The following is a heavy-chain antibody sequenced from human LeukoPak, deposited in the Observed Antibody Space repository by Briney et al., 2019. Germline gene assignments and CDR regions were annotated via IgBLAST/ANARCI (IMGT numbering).Heavy chain of an antibody. D-gene: IGHD2-15*01. J-gene: IGHJ4*02. Sequence: NPGGSLRLSCAASGFTFSSYSMNWVRQAPGKGLEWASSISSSSSYIYYADSVKGRFTISRDNAKNSLYLQMNSLRAEDTAVYYCARGPRGGYCSGGSCPPDYWGQGTLVTVSS. V-gene: IGHV3-21*06. CDR1: GFTFSSYS. CDR2: ISSSSSYI. CDR3: ARGPRGGYCSGGSCPPDY.